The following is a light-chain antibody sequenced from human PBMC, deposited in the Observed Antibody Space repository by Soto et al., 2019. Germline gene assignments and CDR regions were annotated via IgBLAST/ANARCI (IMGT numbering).Light chain of an antibody. CDR3: SSYTSSSTPCV. Sequence: QPVLTQRASVSGSPGQSITISCTKTSSDVGGYNYVSWYQQHPGKAPKLMIYDVSNRPSGVSNRFSGSKSGNTASLTISGLQAEDEADYYCSSYTSSSTPCVFGTGTKVTVL. V-gene: IGLV2-14*01. CDR1: SSDVGGYNY. CDR2: DVS. J-gene: IGLJ1*01.